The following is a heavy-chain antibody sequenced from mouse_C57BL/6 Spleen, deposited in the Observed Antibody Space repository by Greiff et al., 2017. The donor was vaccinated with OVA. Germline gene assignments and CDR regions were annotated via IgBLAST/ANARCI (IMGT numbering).Heavy chain of an antibody. J-gene: IGHJ4*01. CDR1: GFSLSTSGMG. CDR3: ARRAPYGNYLYYYAMDD. D-gene: IGHD2-1*01. CDR2: IYWDDDK. V-gene: IGHV8-12*01. Sequence: QVTLKVSGPGLLPSSQTLSLTCSFSGFSLSTSGMGVSWIRQPSGKGLEWLAHIYWDDDKRYNPSLKRRLTISKDTSRNQVFLKITSVDTADTATYNCARRAPYGNYLYYYAMDDWGQGTSVTVSS.